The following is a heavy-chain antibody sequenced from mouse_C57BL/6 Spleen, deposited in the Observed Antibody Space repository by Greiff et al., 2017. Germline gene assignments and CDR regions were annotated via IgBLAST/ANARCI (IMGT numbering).Heavy chain of an antibody. CDR2: ISSGGSYT. CDR1: GFTFSSYG. CDR3: ARQGYYDYDGFAY. D-gene: IGHD2-4*01. V-gene: IGHV5-6*01. Sequence: EVKLQESGGDLVKPGGSLKLSCAASGFTFSSYGMSWVRQTPDKRLEWVATISSGGSYTYYPDSVKGRFTISRDNAKNTLYLQMSSLKSEDTAMYYCARQGYYDYDGFAYWGQGTLVTVSA. J-gene: IGHJ3*01.